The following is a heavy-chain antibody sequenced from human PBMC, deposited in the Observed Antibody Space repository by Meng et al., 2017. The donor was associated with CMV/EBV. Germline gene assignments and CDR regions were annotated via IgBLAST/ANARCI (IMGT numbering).Heavy chain of an antibody. CDR2: ISAYNGNT. V-gene: IGHV1-18*01. J-gene: IGHJ6*02. CDR3: ARDPGDFWSGYNAIYYYYRMDV. Sequence: ASVKVSCKASGYTFTSYGISWVRQAPGQGLEWMGWISAYNGNTNYAQKLQGRVTMTTDTSTSTAYMELRSLRSDDTAVYYCARDPGDFWSGYNAIYYYYRMDVWGQGTTVTVSS. CDR1: GYTFTSYG. D-gene: IGHD3-3*01.